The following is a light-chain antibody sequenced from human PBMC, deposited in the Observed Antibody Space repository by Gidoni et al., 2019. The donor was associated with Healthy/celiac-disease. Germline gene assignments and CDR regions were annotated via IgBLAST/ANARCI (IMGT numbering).Light chain of an antibody. CDR3: QQSYSTPRT. CDR1: QGISSY. J-gene: IGKJ1*01. V-gene: IGKV1-39*01. Sequence: DIQMTQSPSSLSASVADRVTITCRASQGISSYLNLYQQKPGKAPKLLSYAASSSQSGVPSRFSGSGSGTDFTLTISSLQPEDFATYYCQQSYSTPRTFGQGTKLEIK. CDR2: AAS.